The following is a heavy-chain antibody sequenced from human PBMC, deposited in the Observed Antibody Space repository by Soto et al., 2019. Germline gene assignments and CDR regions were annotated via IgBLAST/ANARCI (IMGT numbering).Heavy chain of an antibody. V-gene: IGHV3-23*01. J-gene: IGHJ4*02. D-gene: IGHD6-13*01. CDR3: AKGLSNGRWYAAD. CDR1: GFTFSSCV. Sequence: ESGGGLVQPGESLRLSCGGSGFTFSSCVMTWVRQAPGKGLEWVSCISDSGAGTHYADSVKGRFTISRDNSKNTMYLQMNNLRAEDTGVYYCAKGLSNGRWYAADWGQGTLVTVSS. CDR2: ISDSGAGT.